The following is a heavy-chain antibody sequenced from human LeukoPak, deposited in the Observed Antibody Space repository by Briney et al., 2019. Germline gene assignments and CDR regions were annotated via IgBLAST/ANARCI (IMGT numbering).Heavy chain of an antibody. CDR2: ISGSGGST. CDR1: GFTFSSYA. D-gene: IGHD1-26*01. CDR3: ARDVMAGAPGADY. V-gene: IGHV3-23*01. Sequence: GGSLRLSCAASGFTFSSYAMSWVRQAPGKGLEWVSAISGSGGSTYYADSVKGRFTISRDNAKNSLYLQMNSLRAEDTAVYYCARDVMAGAPGADYWGQGTLVTVSS. J-gene: IGHJ4*02.